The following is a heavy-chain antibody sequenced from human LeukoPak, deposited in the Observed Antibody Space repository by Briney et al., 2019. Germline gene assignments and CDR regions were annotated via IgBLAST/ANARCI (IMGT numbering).Heavy chain of an antibody. V-gene: IGHV3-7*01. D-gene: IGHD4-17*01. CDR3: ARPTTVGSLFDY. Sequence: GGSLRLSCAGSGFTYSDYWMRWVRQAPGKVLEWVANVKQDGSERFYVDSVKGRFTISRDNAKNSLYLQMNSLRVEDTAVYYCARPTTVGSLFDYWGQGTLVTVSS. CDR1: GFTYSDYW. J-gene: IGHJ4*02. CDR2: VKQDGSER.